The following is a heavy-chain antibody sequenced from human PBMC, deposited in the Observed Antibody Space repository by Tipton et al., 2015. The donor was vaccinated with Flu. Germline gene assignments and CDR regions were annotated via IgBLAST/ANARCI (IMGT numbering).Heavy chain of an antibody. CDR2: ISGSDNVI. Sequence: QVQLVQSGGGLVKPGGSLRLSCAASGFRFSDYYMSWICQAPGKGLEWVSHISGSDNVINYADSVKGRFTISRDNAKNSLYLQMNSLRAEDTAIYYCARDHPPSITVLGEITDYFGMDVWGQGTTVTVSS. CDR3: ARDHPPSITVLGEITDYFGMDV. CDR1: GFRFSDYY. D-gene: IGHD3-3*01. J-gene: IGHJ6*02. V-gene: IGHV3-11*01.